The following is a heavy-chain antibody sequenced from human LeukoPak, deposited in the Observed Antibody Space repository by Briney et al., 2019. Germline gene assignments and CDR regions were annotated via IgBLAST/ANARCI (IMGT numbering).Heavy chain of an antibody. J-gene: IGHJ4*02. D-gene: IGHD2-15*01. CDR3: ARDGRRGPDCNGGGCYFVPGQ. CDR2: IYTGGNT. Sequence: GGSLRLSCAASGFTVSGNYMSWVRQAPGRGLEWVSVIYTGGNTYYADSVKGRFTISRDSSENTLYLQMNSLRGEDTAVYYCARDGRRGPDCNGGGCYFVPGQWGQGTVVTVSS. V-gene: IGHV3-66*01. CDR1: GFTVSGNY.